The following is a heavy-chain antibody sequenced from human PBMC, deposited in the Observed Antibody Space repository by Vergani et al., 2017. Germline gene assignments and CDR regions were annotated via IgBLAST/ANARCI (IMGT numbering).Heavy chain of an antibody. J-gene: IGHJ6*02. V-gene: IGHV1-2*02. D-gene: IGHD3-10*01. Sequence: QVQLVQSGAEVKKPGASVKVSCKASGYTFTGYYMHWVRQAPGQGLEWMGWINPNSGGTNYAQKFQGRVTMTRDTSISTAYMELSRLRSDDTAVHYCARESSHMVRGVLYYYGMDVWGQGTTVTVSS. CDR1: GYTFTGYY. CDR2: INPNSGGT. CDR3: ARESSHMVRGVLYYYGMDV.